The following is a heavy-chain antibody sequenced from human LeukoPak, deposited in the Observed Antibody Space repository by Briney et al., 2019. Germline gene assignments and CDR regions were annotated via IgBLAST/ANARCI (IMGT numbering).Heavy chain of an antibody. CDR3: ARGRLLNWFDP. V-gene: IGHV4-34*01. J-gene: IGHJ5*02. CDR2: INHSGST. Sequence: SETLSLTCAVSGGSFSGYYWSWIRQPPGKGLEWIGEINHSGSTNYNPSLKSRVTISVDTSKNQFSLKLSSVTAADTAVYYCARGRLLNWFDPWGQGTLVTVSS. D-gene: IGHD1-26*01. CDR1: GGSFSGYY.